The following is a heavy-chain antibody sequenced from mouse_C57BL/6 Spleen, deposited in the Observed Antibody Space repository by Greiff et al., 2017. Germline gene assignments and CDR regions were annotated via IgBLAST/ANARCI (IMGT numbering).Heavy chain of an antibody. CDR2: INPTNGGT. V-gene: IGHV1-53*01. J-gene: IGHJ4*01. CDR3: ARPRTRDMGC. CDR1: GYTFTSYW. Sequence: QVQLQQPGAELVKPGASVKLSCKASGYTFTSYWMHWVKQRPGQGLEWIGNINPTNGGTNYNEKFKSKAILTVDTSSSTAYMQLSRQTSEDSAVYYGARPRTRDMGCWGQGTTVTVSS. D-gene: IGHD3-1*01.